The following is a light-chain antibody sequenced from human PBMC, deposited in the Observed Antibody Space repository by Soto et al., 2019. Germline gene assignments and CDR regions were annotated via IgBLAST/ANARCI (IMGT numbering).Light chain of an antibody. CDR3: QQYGSSPSST. CDR1: QSVSSSY. V-gene: IGKV3-20*01. Sequence: EIVLTQSPGTLSLSPGERATLSCRASQSVSSSYLAWYQQKPGRAPRLLIYGASSRATGIPDRFSGSGSGTDFTLTISRLEPEDFAVYYCQQYGSSPSSTFGQGTKVDIK. CDR2: GAS. J-gene: IGKJ2*01.